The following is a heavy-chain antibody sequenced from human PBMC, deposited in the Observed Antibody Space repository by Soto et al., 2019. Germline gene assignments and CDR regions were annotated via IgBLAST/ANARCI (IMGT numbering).Heavy chain of an antibody. D-gene: IGHD3-3*01. CDR3: ARDLPVWSGYYRYYGMDV. V-gene: IGHV4-61*01. CDR2: IYYSGST. J-gene: IGHJ6*02. Sequence: SETLSLTCTVSGGSVSSGSYYWSWIRQPPGKGLEWIGYIYYSGSTNYNPSLKSRVTISVDTSKNQFSLKLSSGTAADTAVYYCARDLPVWSGYYRYYGMDVWGQGTTVTVAS. CDR1: GGSVSSGSYY.